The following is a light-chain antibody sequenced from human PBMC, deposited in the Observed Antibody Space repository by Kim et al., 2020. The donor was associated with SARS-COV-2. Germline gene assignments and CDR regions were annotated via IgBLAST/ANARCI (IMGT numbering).Light chain of an antibody. V-gene: IGLV2-11*01. CDR3: CSYAGSYTLYV. CDR2: DVS. Sequence: QSVTISCTGTSGDVGGYNYISWYQQHPGKARKLMIYDVSKRPSGVPDRFSGSKSGNTASLTISGLQAEDEADYYCCSYAGSYTLYVFGTGTKVTVL. CDR1: SGDVGGYNY. J-gene: IGLJ1*01.